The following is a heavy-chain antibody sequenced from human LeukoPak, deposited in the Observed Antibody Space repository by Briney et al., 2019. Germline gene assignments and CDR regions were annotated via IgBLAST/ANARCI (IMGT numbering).Heavy chain of an antibody. CDR1: GFTFSSYW. V-gene: IGHV3-21*01. J-gene: IGHJ4*02. CDR2: ISSSSSYI. Sequence: GGSLRLSCAASGFTFSSYWMSWVRQAPGKGLEWVSSISSSSSYIYYADSVKGRFTISRDNAKNSLYLQMNSLRAEDTAVYYCARQSTAAYSMNFNYWGQGTLVTVSS. D-gene: IGHD6-6*01. CDR3: ARQSTAAYSMNFNY.